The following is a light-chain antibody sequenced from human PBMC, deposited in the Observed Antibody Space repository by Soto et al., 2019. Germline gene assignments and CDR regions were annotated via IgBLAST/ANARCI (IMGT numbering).Light chain of an antibody. CDR3: QQYNSYSWT. J-gene: IGKJ1*01. CDR2: AAS. CDR1: QGIRND. Sequence: IELTQSQSSLSVYGGGRVTISCGASQGIRNDLGWYQQMPGKAPKRLIYAASILHSGVPSRLSGSGYGTDLTITISSLKNDDFEAYYCQQYNSYSWTFGQGTKVDIK. V-gene: IGKV1-17*01.